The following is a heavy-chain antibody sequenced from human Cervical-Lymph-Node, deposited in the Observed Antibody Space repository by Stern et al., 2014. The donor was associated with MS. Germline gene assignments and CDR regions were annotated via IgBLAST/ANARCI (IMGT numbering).Heavy chain of an antibody. D-gene: IGHD3-3*01. J-gene: IGHJ4*02. V-gene: IGHV4-31*03. CDR2: IQISGHP. CDR1: GASVDIGGYY. Sequence: QLQLQESGPRLLRPSQTLSLMCTVSGASVDIGGYYWTWIRQYPGKDLEWIGYIQISGHPFYNPSLKSRVTISVDASENQFSLRLSSVTAADTAVYYCARATIFGVVRGYFDHWGQGAQVIVSS. CDR3: ARATIFGVVRGYFDH.